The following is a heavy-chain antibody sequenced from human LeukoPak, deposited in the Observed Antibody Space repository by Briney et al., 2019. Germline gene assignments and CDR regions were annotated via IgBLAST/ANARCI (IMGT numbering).Heavy chain of an antibody. CDR2: ILYDGSNK. CDR1: GFTFSSYG. D-gene: IGHD7-27*01. J-gene: IGHJ6*03. Sequence: GGSLRLSCAASGFTFSSYGMHWVRQAPGKGLEWLAVILYDGSNKYYADSVKGRFTISRDNSKNTLYLQMNSLRAEDTAVYYCARGARLGTYPYYYYMDVWGKGTTVTVSS. CDR3: ARGARLGTYPYYYYMDV. V-gene: IGHV3-33*01.